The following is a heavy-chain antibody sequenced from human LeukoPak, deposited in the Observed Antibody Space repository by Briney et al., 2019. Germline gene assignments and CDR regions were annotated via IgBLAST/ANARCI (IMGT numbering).Heavy chain of an antibody. D-gene: IGHD6-19*01. CDR1: GFTVSSNY. Sequence: QPGGSLRLSCAASGFTVSSNYMSWVRQAPGKGLEWVSIIYSGGSTYYADSVRGRFTISRDNSKNTLYLLMNSLRAEDTAVYYCATGGWWVYFDYGGQGPLVTVSS. J-gene: IGHJ4*02. CDR3: ATGGWWVYFDY. V-gene: IGHV3-66*01. CDR2: IYSGGST.